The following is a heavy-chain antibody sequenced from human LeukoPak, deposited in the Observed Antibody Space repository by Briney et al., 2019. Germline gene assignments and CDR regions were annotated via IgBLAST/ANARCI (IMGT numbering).Heavy chain of an antibody. D-gene: IGHD1-14*01. J-gene: IGHJ4*02. V-gene: IGHV3-30-3*01. Sequence: PGRSLRLSCAAFGFTFSTYTSHWVRQAPGKGLEWVAVISYDGSNKYYADSVKGRLTISRDNSKNTLYLQMNSLRAEDTAVYYCARDNIKDYWGQGTLVTVSS. CDR3: ARDNIKDY. CDR2: ISYDGSNK. CDR1: GFTFSTYT.